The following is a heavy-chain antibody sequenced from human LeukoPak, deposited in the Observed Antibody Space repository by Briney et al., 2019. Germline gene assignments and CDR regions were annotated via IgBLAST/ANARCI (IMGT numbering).Heavy chain of an antibody. J-gene: IGHJ5*02. V-gene: IGHV1-2*02. CDR1: GYTFTGYY. CDR3: ARDWDPITGTTRWFDP. CDR2: INTASGVA. D-gene: IGHD1-7*01. Sequence: ASVKVSCTASGYTFTGYYVHWVRQAPGQGLEWMAWINTASGVANYAQKFQGRVTLTRDKSITTVYMELSSLRSDDTALYYCARDWDPITGTTRWFDPWGQGTLVTVSS.